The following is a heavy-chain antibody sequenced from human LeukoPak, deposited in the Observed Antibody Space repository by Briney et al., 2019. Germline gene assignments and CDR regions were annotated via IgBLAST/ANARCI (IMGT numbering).Heavy chain of an antibody. CDR3: ARDQNYYDSSGPGGY. CDR1: GYTFTGYY. Sequence: GASVKVSCKASGYTFTGYYMHWVRQAPGQGLEWMGWINPNSGGTNYAQKFQGRVTMTRGTSISTAYMELSRLRSDDTAVYYCARDQNYYDSSGPGGYWGQGTLVTVSS. CDR2: INPNSGGT. J-gene: IGHJ4*02. V-gene: IGHV1-2*02. D-gene: IGHD3-22*01.